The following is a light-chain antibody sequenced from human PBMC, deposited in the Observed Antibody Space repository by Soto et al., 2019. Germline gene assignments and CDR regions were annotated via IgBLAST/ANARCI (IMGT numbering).Light chain of an antibody. J-gene: IGLJ1*01. Sequence: QSALTPPASVSGSPGQSITISCTGTSSDVGGYNYVSWYQQNPGKAPKLMIYDVSNRPSGVSNRFSGSKSGNTASLTISGLQAEDEADYYCRSYTSSRPYVFGPGTQLTVL. CDR2: DVS. V-gene: IGLV2-14*01. CDR1: SSDVGGYNY. CDR3: RSYTSSRPYV.